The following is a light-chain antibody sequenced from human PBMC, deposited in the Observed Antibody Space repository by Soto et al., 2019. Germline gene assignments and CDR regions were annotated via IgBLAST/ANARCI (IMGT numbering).Light chain of an antibody. V-gene: IGKV3-15*01. J-gene: IGKJ2*01. CDR1: QSVNNN. CDR2: GAS. Sequence: EIILTQSPASRSVSPGERATLSFRASQSVNNNLAWYQQKRGQAPRLLIYGASTRATGIPGRFRGSASGTEFTLTITSLQSEDFAVYFCQQYNNWPPDTFGQGTKLEIK. CDR3: QQYNNWPPDT.